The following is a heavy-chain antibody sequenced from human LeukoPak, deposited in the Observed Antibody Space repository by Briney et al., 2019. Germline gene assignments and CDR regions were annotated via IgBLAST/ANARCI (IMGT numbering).Heavy chain of an antibody. V-gene: IGHV1-2*02. Sequence: ASVKVSCKASGYTFTGYYMHWVRQAPGQGLEWMGWINPNSGGTNYAQKFQGRVTMTRDTSISTAYMELSRLRSDDTAVYYCARSCSCIAAAGRGFVWFDPWGQGTLVTVSS. CDR2: INPNSGGT. D-gene: IGHD6-13*01. CDR3: ARSCSCIAAAGRGFVWFDP. J-gene: IGHJ5*02. CDR1: GYTFTGYY.